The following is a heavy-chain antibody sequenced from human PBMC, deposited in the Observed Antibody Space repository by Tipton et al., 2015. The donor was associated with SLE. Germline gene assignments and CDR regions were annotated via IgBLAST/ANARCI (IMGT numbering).Heavy chain of an antibody. Sequence: SLRLSCAASGFTFRSSWMSWVRQAPGKGLEWVAKIKPDGSDKYYLDSVKGRFIISRDNAKNSLNLQLDSLRAEDTAVYYCATEEYLRFVYWGQGTLVTVSS. CDR1: GFTFRSSW. CDR3: ATEEYLRFVY. D-gene: IGHD2/OR15-2a*01. J-gene: IGHJ4*02. V-gene: IGHV3-7*01. CDR2: IKPDGSDK.